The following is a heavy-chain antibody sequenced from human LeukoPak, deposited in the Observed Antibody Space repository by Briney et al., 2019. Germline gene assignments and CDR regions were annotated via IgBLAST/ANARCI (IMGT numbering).Heavy chain of an antibody. V-gene: IGHV3-30*18. CDR2: ISFDGSNQ. CDR1: GFTFSNYA. CDR3: AKSHPPTVTTEEGEYLQH. Sequence: SGGSLRLSCAASGFTFSNYAMSWVLQAPGQGLEWVAVISFDGSNQYYADSVKGRFTIYRDNFKNTVYLQMNSLRAEETAVYYCAKSHPPTVTTEEGEYLQHWGQGTLVTVSS. J-gene: IGHJ1*01. D-gene: IGHD4-17*01.